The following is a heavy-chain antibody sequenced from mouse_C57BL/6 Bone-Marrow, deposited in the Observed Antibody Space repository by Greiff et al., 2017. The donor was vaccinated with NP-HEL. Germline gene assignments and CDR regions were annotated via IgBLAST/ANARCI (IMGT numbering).Heavy chain of an antibody. V-gene: IGHV5-9*01. CDR1: GFTFSSYT. J-gene: IGHJ3*01. CDR3: ARELFTTVVPFAY. D-gene: IGHD1-1*01. Sequence: EVQLVESGGGLVKPGGSLKLSCAASGFTFSSYTMSWVRQTPEKRLEWVATISGGGGNTYYPDSVKGRFTISRDNAKNTLYLQMSSLRSEDTALYYCARELFTTVVPFAYWGQGTLVTVSA. CDR2: ISGGGGNT.